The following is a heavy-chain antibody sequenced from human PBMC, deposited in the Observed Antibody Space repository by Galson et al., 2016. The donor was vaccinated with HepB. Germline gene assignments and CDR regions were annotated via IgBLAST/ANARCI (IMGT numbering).Heavy chain of an antibody. CDR1: GFTFRSSA. D-gene: IGHD1-14*01. CDR2: ITGDTFNT. Sequence: LRLSCAVSGFTFRSSAMTWVRQTPGGRLQWVSAITGDTFNTYYAPSVRGRFTISRDNSNSTLYLRMTDLRAEDTALYYCAKEMSLSTGRPLDYWGQGTLVTVSS. CDR3: AKEMSLSTGRPLDY. J-gene: IGHJ4*02. V-gene: IGHV3-23*01.